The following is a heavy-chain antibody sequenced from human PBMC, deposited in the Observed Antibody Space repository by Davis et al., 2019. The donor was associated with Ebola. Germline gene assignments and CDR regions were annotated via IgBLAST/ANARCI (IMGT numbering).Heavy chain of an antibody. CDR3: ARDPGILRLVGDYYFDY. V-gene: IGHV3-20*04. CDR2: INWNGGST. D-gene: IGHD3-10*01. J-gene: IGHJ4*02. Sequence: GESLKISCAASGFTFDDYGMNWVRQGPGKGLEWVAHINWNGGSTVYADSVKGRFTISRDNSKNTLYLQMNSLRPEDTAVYYCARDPGILRLVGDYYFDYWGQGTLVTVSS. CDR1: GFTFDDYG.